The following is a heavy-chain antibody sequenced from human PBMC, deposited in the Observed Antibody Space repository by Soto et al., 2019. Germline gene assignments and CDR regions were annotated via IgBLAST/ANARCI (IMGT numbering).Heavy chain of an antibody. CDR2: IYYSGST. CDR1: GGSISSGDYY. Sequence: LSLTCTVSGGSISSGDYYWSWIRQPPGKGLEWIGYIYYSGSTYYNPSLKSRVTISVDTSKNQFSLKLSPVTAADTAVYYCARDRQGGWFDPWGQGTLVTVSS. CDR3: ARDRQGGWFDP. V-gene: IGHV4-30-4*01. J-gene: IGHJ5*02. D-gene: IGHD2-15*01.